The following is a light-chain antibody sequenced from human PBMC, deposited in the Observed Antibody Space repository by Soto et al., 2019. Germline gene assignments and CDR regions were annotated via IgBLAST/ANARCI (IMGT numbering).Light chain of an antibody. Sequence: IVVTQSPGTLSLSPGERATLSCRASPSVTHCLARYQQKRGQLPRLLTYGALNRAAASPARFSGSGSGTNFTLTISSLEPEDSAVFYCQQRNICAPVTFGQGTRLEIK. J-gene: IGKJ5*01. CDR1: PSVTHC. V-gene: IGKV3-11*01. CDR3: QQRNICAPVT. CDR2: GAL.